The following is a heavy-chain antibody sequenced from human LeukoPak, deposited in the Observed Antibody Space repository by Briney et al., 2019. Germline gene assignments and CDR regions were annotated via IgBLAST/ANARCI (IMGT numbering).Heavy chain of an antibody. J-gene: IGHJ4*02. D-gene: IGHD3-10*01. Sequence: GGSLRLACAASGFTVSSYAMHWVRQAPGKGLEYVSAISSNGGSTYYANSVKGRFTISRDNSKNTLYLQMGSLRAEDMAVYYCARAPNWDYDYGSGSYLYYWDQGTLVTVSS. CDR1: GFTVSSYA. V-gene: IGHV3-64*01. CDR2: ISSNGGST. CDR3: ARAPNWDYDYGSGSYLYY.